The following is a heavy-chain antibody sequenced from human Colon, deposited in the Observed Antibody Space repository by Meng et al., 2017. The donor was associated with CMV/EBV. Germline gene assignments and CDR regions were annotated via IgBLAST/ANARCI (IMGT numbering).Heavy chain of an antibody. D-gene: IGHD4-11*01. Sequence: QVQLVQSGPEAKKPGASVKVSCKTSGYTFSTYGISWVRQAPGQGLEWVGWISTYDADRNYAQKFEGRVSMTADTSTNTAYMELRSLRSDDTAIYYCATDYSPPHDNFDHWGQGTLVTVSS. CDR3: ATDYSPPHDNFDH. V-gene: IGHV1-18*01. CDR1: GYTFSTYG. CDR2: ISTYDADR. J-gene: IGHJ4*02.